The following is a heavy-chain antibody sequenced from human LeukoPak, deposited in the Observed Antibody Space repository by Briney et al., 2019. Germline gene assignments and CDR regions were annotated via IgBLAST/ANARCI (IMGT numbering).Heavy chain of an antibody. CDR3: AKIMSAY. D-gene: IGHD2-8*01. V-gene: IGHV3-23*01. CDR1: GFTFSNNA. Sequence: GGSLRLSCAASGFTFSNNAMSWVRQAPGKGLEWVSTINDSGDDTYYAGSVKGRVTISRDNSKDTLYLQMNNLRVEDTAIYYCAKIMSAYWGQGTLVTVSS. CDR2: INDSGDDT. J-gene: IGHJ4*02.